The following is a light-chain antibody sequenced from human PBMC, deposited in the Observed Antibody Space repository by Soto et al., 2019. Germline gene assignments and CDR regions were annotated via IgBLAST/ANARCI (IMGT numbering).Light chain of an antibody. CDR2: AAS. CDR1: QSVSSNY. J-gene: IGKJ3*01. V-gene: IGKV3-20*01. Sequence: EIVLTQSPGTLSLSPGERATLSCRASQSVSSNYLAWYQHKPGQGPRLLIYAASSRATGIPGRFSGSGSGTNFTPTHPRPEPEDSALYYCQKYGSAFTFGPGTKVEI. CDR3: QKYGSAFT.